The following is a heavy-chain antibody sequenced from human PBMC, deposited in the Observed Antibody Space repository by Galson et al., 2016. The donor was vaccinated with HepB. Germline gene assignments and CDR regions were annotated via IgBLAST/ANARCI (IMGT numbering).Heavy chain of an antibody. CDR1: GGSISSGGYS. CDR2: IYDSGSP. CDR3: ARGGRDDAFDI. Sequence: TLSLTCTVSGGSISSGGYSWSWIRQPPGKGLEWIGYIYDSGSPYYHPSLKSRLTISVDRSKNQFSLKLSSVTAADTAVYYCARGGRDDAFDIWGQGTMATVSS. V-gene: IGHV4-30-2*01. J-gene: IGHJ3*02.